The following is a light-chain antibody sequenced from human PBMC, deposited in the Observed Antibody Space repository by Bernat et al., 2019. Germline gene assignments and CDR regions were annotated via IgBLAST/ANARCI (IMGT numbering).Light chain of an antibody. CDR3: QQYNNWPLYT. V-gene: IGKV3-15*01. J-gene: IGKJ2*01. Sequence: EIVMTQSPATLSVSPGERATLSCRASQSVSSNLACYQQKPGQAPGLLIYAASTRATGIPAKFSGSGSGTEFTLTISSLQSEDFAVYYCQQYNNWPLYTFGQWTKLEI. CDR2: AAS. CDR1: QSVSSN.